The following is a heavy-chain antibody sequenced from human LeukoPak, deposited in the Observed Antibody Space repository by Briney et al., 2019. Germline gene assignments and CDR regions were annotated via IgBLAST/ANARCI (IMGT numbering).Heavy chain of an antibody. D-gene: IGHD2-2*01. Sequence: GGSLRLSCAASGFTFSSYSMNWVRQAPGKGLEWVSSISSSSSYIYYADSVKGRFTISRDNSKNTLYLQMNSLRAEDTAVYYCAKAGGTCDSTSCYPHYWGQGTLVTVSS. CDR3: AKAGGTCDSTSCYPHY. V-gene: IGHV3-21*04. CDR1: GFTFSSYS. CDR2: ISSSSSYI. J-gene: IGHJ4*02.